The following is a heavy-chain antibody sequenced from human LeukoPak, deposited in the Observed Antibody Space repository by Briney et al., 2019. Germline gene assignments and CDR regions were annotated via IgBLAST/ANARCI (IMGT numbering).Heavy chain of an antibody. CDR3: TRELWPGDY. J-gene: IGHJ4*02. Sequence: HPGGSLRLSCEASGFTFSDYWMGWVRQAPGKGLEWVANIIKDGSDEYYVDSVKGRFTISRDDAKNSVYLQMSSLRVEDTAVYYRTRELWPGDYWGQGILVTVSS. V-gene: IGHV3-7*01. CDR2: IIKDGSDE. CDR1: GFTFSDYW. D-gene: IGHD3-16*01.